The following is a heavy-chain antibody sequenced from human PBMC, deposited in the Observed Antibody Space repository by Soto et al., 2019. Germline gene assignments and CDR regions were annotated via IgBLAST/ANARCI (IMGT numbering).Heavy chain of an antibody. CDR3: ARDRGSRYAFDI. D-gene: IGHD2-15*01. V-gene: IGHV3-53*01. J-gene: IGHJ3*02. CDR1: GLTVSSSY. CDR2: IYSAGST. Sequence: PGGSVRLSCAASGLTVSSSYMSWVRQAPGKGLQWVSVIYSAGSTYYADSVKGRFTISRDNAKNSLYLQMNSLRAEDTAVYYCARDRGSRYAFDIWGQGTMVTVSS.